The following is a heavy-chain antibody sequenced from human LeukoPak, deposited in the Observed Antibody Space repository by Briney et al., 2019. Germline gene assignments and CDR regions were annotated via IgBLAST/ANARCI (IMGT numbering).Heavy chain of an antibody. CDR1: GFTFSSYG. J-gene: IGHJ4*02. Sequence: PPGGSLRLSCAASGFTFSSYGMHWVRQAPGKGLEWVAVIWYDGSNKYYADSVKGRFTISRDNSKNTLYLQMNSLRAEDTAVYYCAKDRGYSYGISEYWGQGTLVTVSS. CDR2: IWYDGSNK. CDR3: AKDRGYSYGISEY. V-gene: IGHV3-33*06. D-gene: IGHD5-18*01.